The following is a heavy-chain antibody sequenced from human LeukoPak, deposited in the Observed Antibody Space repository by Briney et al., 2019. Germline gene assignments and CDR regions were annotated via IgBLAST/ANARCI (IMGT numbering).Heavy chain of an antibody. V-gene: IGHV1-2*02. CDR3: ARDRPTVAGNY. CDR1: GYTFTAYY. J-gene: IGHJ4*02. CDR2: INPNSGGT. Sequence: EASVKVSCKASGYTFTAYYMHWVRQAPGQGLEWMGWINPNSGGTNYAQKFQGRVTMTRDTSISTAYMELSRLRSDDTAVYYCARDRPTVAGNYWGQGTLVTVSS. D-gene: IGHD6-19*01.